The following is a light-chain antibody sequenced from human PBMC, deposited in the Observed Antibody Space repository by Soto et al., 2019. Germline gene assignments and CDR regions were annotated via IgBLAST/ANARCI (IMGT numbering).Light chain of an antibody. CDR3: QQYNIYSWT. V-gene: IGKV1-5*01. CDR1: QNIDNY. J-gene: IGKJ1*01. CDR2: AAS. Sequence: DIRTTQSPSSLSASVCDRVTITCRASQNIDNYLNWYQQKPGKAPNLLIYAASTLESGVPPRFSGSRSGTEFTLTISSLQPDDFATYYCQQYNIYSWTVGQGTKVDIK.